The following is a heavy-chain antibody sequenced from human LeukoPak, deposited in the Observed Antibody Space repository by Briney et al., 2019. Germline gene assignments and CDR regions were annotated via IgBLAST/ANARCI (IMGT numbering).Heavy chain of an antibody. V-gene: IGHV1-8*03. CDR3: ARVKYSNYWGFYYYYYMDV. CDR2: MNPNSGNT. Sequence: ASVKVSCKASGYTFTSYGISWVRQAPGQGLEWMGWMNPNSGNTGYAQKFQGRVTITRNTSISTAYMELSSLRSEDTAVYYCARVKYSNYWGFYYYYYMDVWGKGTTVTVSS. J-gene: IGHJ6*03. CDR1: GYTFTSYG. D-gene: IGHD4-11*01.